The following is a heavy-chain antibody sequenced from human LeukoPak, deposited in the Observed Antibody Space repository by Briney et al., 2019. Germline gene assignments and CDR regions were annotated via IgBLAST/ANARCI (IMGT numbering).Heavy chain of an antibody. CDR1: GGSVSDYY. CDR2: IYYTGST. J-gene: IGHJ6*03. V-gene: IGHV4-59*02. CDR3: ARDRGFMVRGSRRGYDDYYYYMDV. D-gene: IGHD3-10*01. Sequence: PSETLSLTCTVSGGSVSDYYWSWIRQSPGKGLEWIGYIYYTGSTNYNPSLKSRVTISVDTSKNQFSLKLSSVTAADTAVYYCARDRGFMVRGSRRGYDDYYYYMDVWGKGTTVTISS.